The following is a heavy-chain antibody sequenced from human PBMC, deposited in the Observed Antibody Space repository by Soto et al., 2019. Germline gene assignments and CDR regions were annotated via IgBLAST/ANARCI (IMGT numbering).Heavy chain of an antibody. J-gene: IGHJ6*02. V-gene: IGHV2-5*02. Sequence: QITLKESGPTLVKPTQTLTLTCTFSGLSLRTTGVGVGWVRQPPGKALEWLALLYWDDDKRYSPSLKSRLTITKDPSEKQVVLTMTNMDTVDTSTYYCVQSRCGGDCLQIYSSHSHYGLDVWGQGTTVTVSS. CDR2: LYWDDDK. CDR1: GLSLRTTGVG. D-gene: IGHD2-21*02. CDR3: VQSRCGGDCLQIYSSHSHYGLDV.